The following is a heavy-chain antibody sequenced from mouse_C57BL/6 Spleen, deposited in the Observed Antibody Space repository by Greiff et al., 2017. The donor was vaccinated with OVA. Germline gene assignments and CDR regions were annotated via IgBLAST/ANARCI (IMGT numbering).Heavy chain of an antibody. CDR1: GYTFTSYW. D-gene: IGHD2-4*01. Sequence: VQLQQPGAELVMPGASVKLSCKASGYTFTSYWMHWVKQRPGQGLEWIGEIDPSDSYTNYNQKFKGKSTLTVDKSSSTAYMQLSSLTSEDSAVYYCARGEDYDGGVAMDDWGKGTSVTVAS. V-gene: IGHV1-69*01. J-gene: IGHJ4*01. CDR3: ARGEDYDGGVAMDD. CDR2: IDPSDSYT.